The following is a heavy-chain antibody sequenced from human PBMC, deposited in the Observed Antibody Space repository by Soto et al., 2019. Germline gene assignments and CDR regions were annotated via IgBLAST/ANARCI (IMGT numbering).Heavy chain of an antibody. J-gene: IGHJ6*02. CDR1: GDTICTGGYA. D-gene: IGHD2-2*03. Sequence: SETPSLTCEVSGDTICTGGYAGAWIRQPPGKALEWIGHTYHSGNPYYNPSLKSRVIISVDRSKNDFSLRLSSVTAADTAVYYCARLNGYCVSTNCHGYYGMDVWGQGTTVTVSS. V-gene: IGHV4-30-2*01. CDR3: ARLNGYCVSTNCHGYYGMDV. CDR2: TYHSGNP.